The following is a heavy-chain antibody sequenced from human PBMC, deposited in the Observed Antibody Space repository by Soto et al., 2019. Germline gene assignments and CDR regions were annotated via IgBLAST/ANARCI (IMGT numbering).Heavy chain of an antibody. CDR1: GFTFSSYA. V-gene: IGHV3-30-3*01. CDR2: ISYDGSNK. D-gene: IGHD2-15*01. Sequence: GGSLRLSCAASGFTFSSYAMHWVRQAPGKGLEWVAVISYDGSNKYYADSVKGRFTIPRDNSKNTLYLQMNSLRAEDTAVYYCARERYCSGGSCYMTGWFDPWGQGTLVTVSS. J-gene: IGHJ5*02. CDR3: ARERYCSGGSCYMTGWFDP.